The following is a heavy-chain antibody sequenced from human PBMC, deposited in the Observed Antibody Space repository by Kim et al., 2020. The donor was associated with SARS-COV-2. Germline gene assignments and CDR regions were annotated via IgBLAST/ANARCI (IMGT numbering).Heavy chain of an antibody. D-gene: IGHD3-9*01. CDR2: INTNTGNP. CDR3: ARERGGFDWLPYYYYGMDV. V-gene: IGHV7-4-1*02. J-gene: IGHJ6*02. CDR1: GYTFTSYA. Sequence: ASVKVSCKASGYTFTSYAMNWVRQAPGQGLEWMGWINTNTGNPTYAQGFTGRFVFSLDTSVSTAYLQISSLKAEDTAVYYCARERGGFDWLPYYYYGMDVWGQGTTVTVSS.